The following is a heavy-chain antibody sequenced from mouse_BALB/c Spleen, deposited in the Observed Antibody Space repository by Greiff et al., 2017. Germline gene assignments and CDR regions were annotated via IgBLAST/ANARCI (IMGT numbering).Heavy chain of an antibody. CDR1: GFTFSSFG. J-gene: IGHJ3*01. CDR2: ISSGSSTI. D-gene: IGHD2-1*01. Sequence: EVQLVESGGGLVQPGGSRKLSCAASGFTFSSFGMHWVRQAPEKGLEWVAYISSGSSTIYYADTVKGRFTISRDNPKNTLFLQMTSLRSEDTAMYYCARLGNYGFAYWGQGTLVTVSA. CDR3: ARLGNYGFAY. V-gene: IGHV5-17*02.